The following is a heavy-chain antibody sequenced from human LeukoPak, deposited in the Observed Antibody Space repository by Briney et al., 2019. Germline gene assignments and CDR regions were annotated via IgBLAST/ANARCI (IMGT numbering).Heavy chain of an antibody. D-gene: IGHD1-14*01. CDR1: GFTFSSYW. J-gene: IGHJ4*02. CDR3: ARANSLGS. Sequence: PRGSLRLSCAAAGFTFSSYWMSWVRQAPGKGLEWVANIKRDGSEKYYVDSVKGRFTISRDNAKNSLYLQMNSLRADDTAVYYCARANSLGSWGQGTLVTVSS. V-gene: IGHV3-7*01. CDR2: IKRDGSEK.